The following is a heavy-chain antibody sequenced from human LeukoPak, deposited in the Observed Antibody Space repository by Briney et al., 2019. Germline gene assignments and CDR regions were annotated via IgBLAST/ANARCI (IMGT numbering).Heavy chain of an antibody. CDR1: GFSFSNYG. CDR2: ISDST. J-gene: IGHJ4*02. D-gene: IGHD4-23*01. CDR3: AKDRRSYGGTSFDS. V-gene: IGHV3-23*01. Sequence: GGSLRLSCAASGFSFSNYGMSWVRQAPGEGLEWVSAISDSTWYADSVKGRFTISRDSSQNTVYLQMNSLRAEDTAVYYCAKDRRSYGGTSFDSWGQGTLVTVPS.